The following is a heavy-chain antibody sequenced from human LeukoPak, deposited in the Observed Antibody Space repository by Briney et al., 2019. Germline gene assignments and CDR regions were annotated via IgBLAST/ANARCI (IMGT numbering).Heavy chain of an antibody. V-gene: IGHV1-69*06. D-gene: IGHD1-26*01. J-gene: IGHJ4*02. CDR1: GGTFSSYA. Sequence: GASVKVSCKASGGTFSSYAISWVRQAPGQGLEWMGGIIPNFGTPNYAQKFQGRVTITADKSTSTAYMELSSLRSDDTAVYYCARDIVGALGDWGQGTLVTVSS. CDR2: IIPNFGTP. CDR3: ARDIVGALGD.